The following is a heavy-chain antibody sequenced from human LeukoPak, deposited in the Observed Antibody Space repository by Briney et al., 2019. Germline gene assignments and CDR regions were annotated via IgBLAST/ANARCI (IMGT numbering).Heavy chain of an antibody. CDR1: GGTFSSYA. V-gene: IGHV1-69*05. CDR2: IIPIFGTA. Sequence: SVKVSCKASGGTFSSYAISWVRQAPGQGLERMGRIIPIFGTANYAQKFQGRVTITTDESTSTAYMELSSLRSEDTAVYYCAREGITIFGVGPFDYWGQGPLVTVSS. CDR3: AREGITIFGVGPFDY. D-gene: IGHD3-3*01. J-gene: IGHJ4*02.